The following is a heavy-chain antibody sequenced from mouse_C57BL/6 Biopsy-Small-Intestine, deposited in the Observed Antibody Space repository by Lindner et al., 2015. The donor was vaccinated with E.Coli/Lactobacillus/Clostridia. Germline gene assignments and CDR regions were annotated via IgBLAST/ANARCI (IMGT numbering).Heavy chain of an antibody. J-gene: IGHJ2*01. D-gene: IGHD1-1*01. Sequence: VQLQESGPELVKPGTSVKISCKASGYTFTDYYISWMKQRPGQGLEWIGWIYPGSGISKYYENFKGKATLTVDTSSRTAFMQLSSLTSEDSAVYFCARSGYGSSFYFDYWGQGTTLTVSS. CDR3: ARSGYGSSFYFDY. CDR2: IYPGSGIS. CDR1: GYTFTDYY. V-gene: IGHV1-84*01.